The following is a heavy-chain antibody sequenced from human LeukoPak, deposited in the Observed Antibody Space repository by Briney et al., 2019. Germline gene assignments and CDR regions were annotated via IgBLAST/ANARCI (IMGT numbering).Heavy chain of an antibody. D-gene: IGHD5-18*01. J-gene: IGHJ6*03. CDR3: ARRAGGYSYGSPDYYYYYMDV. CDR2: IRSKANSYAT. CDR1: GFTFSGSA. V-gene: IGHV3-73*01. Sequence: PGGSLRLSCAASGFTFSGSAMHWVRQASGKGLEWVGRIRSKANSYATAYAASVKGRFTISRDDSKNTAYLQMNSLKTEDTAVYYCARRAGGYSYGSPDYYYYYMDVWGKGTTVTVSS.